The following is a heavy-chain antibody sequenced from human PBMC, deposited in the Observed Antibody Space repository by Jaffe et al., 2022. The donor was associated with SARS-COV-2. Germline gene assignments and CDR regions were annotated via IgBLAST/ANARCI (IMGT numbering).Heavy chain of an antibody. V-gene: IGHV3-30-3*01. Sequence: QVQLVESGGGVVQPGRSLRLSCAASGFTFSSYAMHWVRQAPGKGLEWVAVISYDGSNKYYADSVKGRFTISRDNSKNTLYLQMNSLRAEDTAVYYCARDYGEYYFDYWGQGTLVTVSS. D-gene: IGHD4-17*01. CDR3: ARDYGEYYFDY. J-gene: IGHJ4*02. CDR1: GFTFSSYA. CDR2: ISYDGSNK.